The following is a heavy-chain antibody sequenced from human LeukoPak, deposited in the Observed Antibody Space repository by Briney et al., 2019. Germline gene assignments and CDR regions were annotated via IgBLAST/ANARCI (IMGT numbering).Heavy chain of an antibody. Sequence: GSLKLSCKASGYSFTAFYIHWVRQAPGQGLEWMGWIHPRSGETNYAYKFRGRVTMTRDTSISTTYMDLGSLGSDDTAVYYCARDGEYGTGSYYRACFDYWGQGPLVTVSS. CDR1: GYSFTAFY. V-gene: IGHV1-2*02. CDR3: ARDGEYGTGSYYRACFDY. D-gene: IGHD3-10*01. J-gene: IGHJ4*02. CDR2: IHPRSGET.